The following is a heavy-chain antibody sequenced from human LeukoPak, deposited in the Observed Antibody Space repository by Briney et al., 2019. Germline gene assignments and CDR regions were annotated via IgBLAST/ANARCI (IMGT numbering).Heavy chain of an antibody. CDR1: GFTFSSYG. Sequence: SLTLSCDVSGFTFSSYGMHWVRQAPGNGMEWVTIIWYDGSNKYYVDSVRGRFTISRDNSKNTVYLQMNSLRVEDTAVYYCARDRSGHHYSDYAIDYWGQGTLVTVSS. CDR2: IWYDGSNK. V-gene: IGHV3-33*01. CDR3: ARDRSGHHYSDYAIDY. D-gene: IGHD4-11*01. J-gene: IGHJ4*02.